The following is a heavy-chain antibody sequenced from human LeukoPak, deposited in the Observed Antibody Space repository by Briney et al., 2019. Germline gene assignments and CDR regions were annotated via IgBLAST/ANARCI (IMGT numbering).Heavy chain of an antibody. Sequence: SETLSLTCAVYGGSFSGYYWSWIRQPPGKGLEWIGEINHSGSTNYNPSLKSRVTISVDTSKNQFSLKLSSVTAADTAVYYCARGRRIVATGIVGVRKNRFDPWGQGTLVTVSS. D-gene: IGHD5-12*01. J-gene: IGHJ5*02. CDR2: INHSGST. V-gene: IGHV4-34*01. CDR1: GGSFSGYY. CDR3: ARGRRIVATGIVGVRKNRFDP.